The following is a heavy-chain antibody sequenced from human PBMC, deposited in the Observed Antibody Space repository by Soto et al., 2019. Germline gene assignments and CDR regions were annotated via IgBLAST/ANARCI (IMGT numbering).Heavy chain of an antibody. J-gene: IGHJ5*02. V-gene: IGHV4-59*01. CDR1: GVSINSYY. CDR3: ARDLTIGGFFDP. CDR2: IHYTGRT. D-gene: IGHD3-10*01. Sequence: QVQLQESGPGLVKPSETLSLTCTVSGVSINSYYWTWIRQPPGKRLEWIGYIHYTGRTNINPSLKRRVTMSVDTSNNQFSLKLNSVTAADTAVYYCARDLTIGGFFDPWGQGTLVTVSS.